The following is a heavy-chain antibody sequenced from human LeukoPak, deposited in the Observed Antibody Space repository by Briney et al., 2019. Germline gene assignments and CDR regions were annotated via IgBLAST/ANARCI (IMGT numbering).Heavy chain of an antibody. J-gene: IGHJ5*02. CDR1: GYTFTSYY. Sequence: ASVKVSCKASGYTFTSYYMHWVRQAPGQGLEWMGIINPSGGSTSYAQKFQGRVTMTEDTSTDTAYMELSSLRSEDTAVYYCAAMIVVNWFDPWGQGTLVTVSS. V-gene: IGHV1-46*03. CDR2: INPSGGST. CDR3: AAMIVVNWFDP. D-gene: IGHD3-22*01.